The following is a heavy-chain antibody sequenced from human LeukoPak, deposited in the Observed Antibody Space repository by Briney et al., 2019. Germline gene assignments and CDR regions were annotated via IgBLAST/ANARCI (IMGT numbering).Heavy chain of an antibody. J-gene: IGHJ4*02. CDR2: IIPIFGTA. V-gene: IGHV1-69*05. D-gene: IGHD4-11*01. CDR1: GGTFSSYA. CDR3: ARANSNYFYFDY. Sequence: WASVKVSCKASGGTFSSYAISWVRQAPGQGLEWMGGIIPIFGTANYAQKLQGRVTMTTDTSTSTAYMELRSLRSDDTAVYYCARANSNYFYFDYWGQGTLVTVSS.